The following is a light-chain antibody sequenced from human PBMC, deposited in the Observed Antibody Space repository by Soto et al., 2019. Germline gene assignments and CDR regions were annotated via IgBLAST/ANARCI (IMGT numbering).Light chain of an antibody. V-gene: IGKV3-20*01. J-gene: IGKJ3*01. CDR2: GAS. Sequence: DIVLTQSPGTLSLSPGERATLSCRASQSVGSSFLAWYQHKPGQAPRLLIYGASSRATGIPDRFSGSGSGTDFTLTISRLEPEDFAVYFCQQYGDSPFTFGPGTKVDIK. CDR3: QQYGDSPFT. CDR1: QSVGSSF.